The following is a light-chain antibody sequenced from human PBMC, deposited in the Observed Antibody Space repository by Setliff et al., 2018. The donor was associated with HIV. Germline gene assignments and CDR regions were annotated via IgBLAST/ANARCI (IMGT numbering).Light chain of an antibody. CDR1: HNDVGSYDY. CDR3: SSYTTTKTYV. Sequence: QSVLTQPASVSGSPGQTISISCTGTHNDVGSYDYVSWYQQHPGKAPKLIIFDVSKGPSGVSNRSSGSKSGNTASLTISGLQAADEADYYCSSYTTTKTYVFGSGTKVTVL. V-gene: IGLV2-14*03. J-gene: IGLJ1*01. CDR2: DVS.